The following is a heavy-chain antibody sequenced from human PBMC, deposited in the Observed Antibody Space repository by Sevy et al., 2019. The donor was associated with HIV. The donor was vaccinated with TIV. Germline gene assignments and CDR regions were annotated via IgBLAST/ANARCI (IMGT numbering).Heavy chain of an antibody. V-gene: IGHV3-23*01. J-gene: IGHJ4*02. Sequence: GGSLRLSCAASGFDFSIYSMSWVRQAPGKGLEWVSTLSFGCGKINYAESVKGRFTMSRENSKCSVYLQMNNMRVEDTAVYYCAREGCTKPHDYWGQGTLVTVSS. CDR3: AREGCTKPHDY. CDR1: GFDFSIYS. D-gene: IGHD2-8*01. CDR2: LSFGCGKI.